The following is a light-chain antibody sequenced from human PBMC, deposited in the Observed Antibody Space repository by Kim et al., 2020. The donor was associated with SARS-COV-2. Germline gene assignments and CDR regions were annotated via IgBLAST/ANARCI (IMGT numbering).Light chain of an antibody. CDR1: QSVSSRY. Sequence: PGERATLSCGASQSVSSRYVAWYQQKPGLAPRLLIYDASNRATSIPDRFSGSGSGTEFTLTISRLEPEDFAVYYCQQYDSSPLTFGGGTKVDIK. CDR2: DAS. J-gene: IGKJ4*01. V-gene: IGKV3D-20*01. CDR3: QQYDSSPLT.